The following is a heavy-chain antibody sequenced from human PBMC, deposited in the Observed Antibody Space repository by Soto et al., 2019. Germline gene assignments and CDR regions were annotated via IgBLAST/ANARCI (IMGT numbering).Heavy chain of an antibody. CDR2: INHSGST. Sequence: SETLSLTCAVYGGSLSGYYLSWIRQPPGKGLEWIGEINHSGSTNYNPSLKSRVTISVDTSKNQTSLKLSSVTAADTAVYYCARESIAVRPVDHWGQGTLVTVSS. CDR1: GGSLSGYY. V-gene: IGHV4-34*01. J-gene: IGHJ4*02. D-gene: IGHD6-6*01. CDR3: ARESIAVRPVDH.